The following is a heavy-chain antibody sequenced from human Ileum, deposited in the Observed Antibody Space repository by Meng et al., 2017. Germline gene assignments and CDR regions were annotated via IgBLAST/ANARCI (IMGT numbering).Heavy chain of an antibody. CDR3: ATGVDWAKSGNI. CDR1: DWSLGGYY. V-gene: IGHV4-34*01. D-gene: IGHD3-9*01. J-gene: IGHJ4*02. Sequence: QVQLRQWGAVLLKTSETLSLTCAVYDWSLGGYYLSWIRQPPRKGLEWVGEIHPGGSTSYNPSLQSRVTIAVDTSKNQFSVTLSSVSAADTAVYYCATGVDWAKSGNIWGQGTLVTVSS. CDR2: IHPGGST.